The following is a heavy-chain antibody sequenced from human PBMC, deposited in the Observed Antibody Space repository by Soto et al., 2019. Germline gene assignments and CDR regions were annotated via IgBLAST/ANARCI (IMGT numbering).Heavy chain of an antibody. CDR1: GGSIGGYY. J-gene: IGHJ4*02. D-gene: IGHD6-19*01. V-gene: IGHV4-59*08. CDR2: IYTIGST. CDR3: ARHVNLALAGTVFDS. Sequence: SDTLSLTCTVSGGSIGGYYWSWLRQPPGKGLEWIGYIYTIGSTNYNPSLRSRVTMSIDTSQEQFSLKLSSMTATDTAVYYCARHVNLALAGTVFDSWGRGTLVTVS.